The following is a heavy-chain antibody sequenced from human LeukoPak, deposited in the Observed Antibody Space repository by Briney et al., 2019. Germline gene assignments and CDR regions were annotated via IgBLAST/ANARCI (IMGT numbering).Heavy chain of an antibody. CDR1: GGSISSSSYY. V-gene: IGHV4-39*07. CDR3: TARPDGNSQLDY. Sequence: SETLSLTCTVSGGSISSSSYYWGWIRQPPGKGLEWIGSIYYSGSTYYNPSLKSRVTISVDTSKNQFSLNLRSVTAADTAFYYCTARPDGNSQLDYWGQGTLVSVSS. J-gene: IGHJ4*02. D-gene: IGHD6-6*01. CDR2: IYYSGST.